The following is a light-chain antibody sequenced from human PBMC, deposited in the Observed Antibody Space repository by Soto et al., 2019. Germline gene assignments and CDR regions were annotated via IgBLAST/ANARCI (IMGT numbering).Light chain of an antibody. V-gene: IGLV2-14*01. CDR2: DVS. Sequence: QSALTQPASVSGSPGQSITISCTGTSSDVGAYNYVSWYQHRPGKAPKLMIYDVSYRPSGVSNRFSGSTSANTASLTISGLQAEDEADYYCRSYTTSNTQVFGGGTKLTVL. J-gene: IGLJ3*02. CDR1: SSDVGAYNY. CDR3: RSYTTSNTQV.